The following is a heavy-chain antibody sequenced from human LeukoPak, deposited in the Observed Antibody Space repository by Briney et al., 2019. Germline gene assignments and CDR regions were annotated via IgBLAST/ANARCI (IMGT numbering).Heavy chain of an antibody. CDR1: GYSFNIYE. J-gene: IGHJ5*02. Sequence: ASVKVSCKTSGYSFNIYEINGVRQATGQGLEWMGWVNPNSGDTDYAQKFQGRLTMTRNTSISTAYRELRGLRLGDTAVNYCSRGPRFYRWGQGTQVTVSS. CDR2: VNPNSGDT. CDR3: SRGPRFYR. V-gene: IGHV1-8*01.